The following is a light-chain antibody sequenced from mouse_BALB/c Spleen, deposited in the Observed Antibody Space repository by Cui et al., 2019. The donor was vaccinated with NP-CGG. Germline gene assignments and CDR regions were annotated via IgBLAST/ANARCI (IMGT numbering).Light chain of an antibody. Sequence: AVVPQEPVPTTSPGETVTLTCRSSTGAVTTNNYANWVQEKPDHLFTGLIGGTNNRVPGVPARFSGSLIGDKAALIITGAQTEDEAIYFCALWYSNHWVFGGGTKLTVL. J-gene: IGLJ1*01. CDR3: ALWYSNHWV. CDR2: GTN. V-gene: IGLV1*01. CDR1: TGAVTTNNY.